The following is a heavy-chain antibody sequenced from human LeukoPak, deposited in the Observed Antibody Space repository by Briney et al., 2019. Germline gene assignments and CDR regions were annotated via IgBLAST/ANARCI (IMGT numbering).Heavy chain of an antibody. CDR1: GGSINSYY. CDR2: IYYSGST. V-gene: IGHV4-59*01. Sequence: SETLSLTCTVSGGSINSYYWGWIRQPPGKGLEWIGYIYYSGSTNYNPSLKSRVTISLDTSKNQFSLKLSSVTAADTAVYYCARTTEGGYTYDYFYYYYMDVWGKGTTVTISS. J-gene: IGHJ6*03. CDR3: ARTTEGGYTYDYFYYYYMDV. D-gene: IGHD5-18*01.